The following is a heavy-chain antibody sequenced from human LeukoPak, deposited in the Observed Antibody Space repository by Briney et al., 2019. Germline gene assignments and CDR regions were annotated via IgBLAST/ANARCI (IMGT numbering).Heavy chain of an antibody. V-gene: IGHV3-23*01. Sequence: QPGGSLRLSCAASGFTFSNYAMTWVRQAPGKGLEWVSSISGSSDSTYYADSVKGRFTISRDNSKNTLFLQMNSLRAEDTAVYYCAKAGDTRYYNFDYWGQGTLVTVSS. CDR1: GFTFSNYA. CDR2: ISGSSDST. CDR3: AKAGDTRYYNFDY. J-gene: IGHJ4*02. D-gene: IGHD3-22*01.